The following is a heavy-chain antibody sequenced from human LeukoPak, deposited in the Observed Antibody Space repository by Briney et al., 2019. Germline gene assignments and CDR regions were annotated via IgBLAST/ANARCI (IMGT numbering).Heavy chain of an antibody. Sequence: SETLSLTCTVSGGSISSSSYYWGWIRQPPGKGLEWIGSIDYSGNTYYNPSLKSRVTISGDTSKNQFSLKLSSVTAADTAVYYCARRSIAAAGTGRGFDYWGQGTLVTVSS. CDR3: ARRSIAAAGTGRGFDY. CDR2: IDYSGNT. V-gene: IGHV4-39*07. D-gene: IGHD6-13*01. CDR1: GGSISSSSYY. J-gene: IGHJ4*02.